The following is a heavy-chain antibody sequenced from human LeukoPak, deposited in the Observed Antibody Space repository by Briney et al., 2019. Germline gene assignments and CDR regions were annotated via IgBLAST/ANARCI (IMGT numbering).Heavy chain of an antibody. CDR2: ISGSGGST. CDR1: GFTFSSYA. D-gene: IGHD3-3*01. Sequence: GGSLRLSCAASGFTFSSYAMSWVRQAPGKGLEWVPAISGSGGSTYYADSVKGRFTISRDNSKNTLYLQMNSLRAEDTAVYYCAKDREIFGVVMFDYWGQGTLVTVSS. CDR3: AKDREIFGVVMFDY. V-gene: IGHV3-23*01. J-gene: IGHJ4*02.